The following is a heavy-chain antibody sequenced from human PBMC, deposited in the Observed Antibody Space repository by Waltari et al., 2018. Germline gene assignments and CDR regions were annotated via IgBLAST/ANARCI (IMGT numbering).Heavy chain of an antibody. V-gene: IGHV4-39*01. Sequence: QLQVQESGPGLVKPSETLSLTCTVSGGAITTTNYYWGGIRQPPGKGLEWIGSIYYNGHTYYNPSLKSRVTISADTSKNQFSLSLNSVTAADTAVYYCASLLTGDWGQGVLVTVSS. CDR2: IYYNGHT. CDR3: ASLLTGD. CDR1: GGAITTTNYY. J-gene: IGHJ4*02. D-gene: IGHD3-9*01.